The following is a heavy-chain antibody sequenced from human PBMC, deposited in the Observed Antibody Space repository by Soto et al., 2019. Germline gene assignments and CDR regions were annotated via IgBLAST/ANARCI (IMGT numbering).Heavy chain of an antibody. CDR1: GGSISSYY. CDR3: ARDEEDSKWLVGAFDI. J-gene: IGHJ3*02. CDR2: IYDSGST. D-gene: IGHD3-22*01. Sequence: QVHLQESGPGRVKPSETLSLTCTVSGGSISSYYWSWIRQPPGKGLEWIGYIYDSGSTNYNPSPEGRVTITVDTSRHQFSLNLTSVTAADTAVYYCARDEEDSKWLVGAFDIWGQGAMVTVSS. V-gene: IGHV4-59*01.